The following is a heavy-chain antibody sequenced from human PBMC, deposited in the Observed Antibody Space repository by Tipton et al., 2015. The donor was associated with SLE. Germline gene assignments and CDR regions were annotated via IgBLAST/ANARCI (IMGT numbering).Heavy chain of an antibody. D-gene: IGHD3-10*01. J-gene: IGHJ4*02. CDR1: GGSISSSNW. CDR3: VRDRGVRGDRFDY. CDR2: IYHSGTT. V-gene: IGHV4-4*02. Sequence: TLSLTCAVSGGSISSSNWWSWVRQPPGKGLEWIGEIYHSGTTNYNPSLKSRVTILVDTSKNQFPLKLSSVTAADTAAYYCVRDRGVRGDRFDYWGQGTLVTVSS.